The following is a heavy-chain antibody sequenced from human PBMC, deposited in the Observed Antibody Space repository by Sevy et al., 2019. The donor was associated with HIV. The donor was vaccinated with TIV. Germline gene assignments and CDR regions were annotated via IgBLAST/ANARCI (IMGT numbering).Heavy chain of an antibody. CDR1: GGSFSGYY. CDR2: INHSGST. J-gene: IGHJ4*02. V-gene: IGHV4-34*01. Sequence: SETLSLTCAVYGGSFSGYYWSWIRQPPGKGLEWIGEINHSGSTNYNPSLKSRVTISVDTSKNQFSLKLSSVTAADTAVYYCVRGLSVTIFGAPGRPAKYYFDYWGQGTLVTVSS. CDR3: VRGLSVTIFGAPGRPAKYYFDY. D-gene: IGHD3-3*01.